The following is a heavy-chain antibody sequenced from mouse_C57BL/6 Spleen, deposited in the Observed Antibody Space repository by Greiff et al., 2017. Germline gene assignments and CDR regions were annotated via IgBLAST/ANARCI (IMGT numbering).Heavy chain of an antibody. J-gene: IGHJ2*01. CDR1: GYSIPNGNHW. D-gene: IGHD2-2*01. CDR3: ANIYYGYDRGPFDY. V-gene: IGHV3-4*01. Sequence: PSLLQPSQTVSLTFPVTGYSIPNGNHWWNWIRQVSGSKLEWIGYISSRGSTDSNPSLKSRFSITRDTSKNQLFLQLNSVTTEDIATYYCANIYYGYDRGPFDYWGQGTTLTVSS. CDR2: ISSRGST.